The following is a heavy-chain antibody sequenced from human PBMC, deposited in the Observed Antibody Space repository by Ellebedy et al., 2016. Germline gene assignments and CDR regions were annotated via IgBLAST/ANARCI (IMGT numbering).Heavy chain of an antibody. CDR3: ARYRLRATAAGPPFDY. V-gene: IGHV5-51*01. Sequence: KVSCKGSGYTFNSYWIAWVRQKPGKGLEWMGIIYPGDSEIRYSPSFQGQVTMSVDTSITTAHLQWRSLKASDSAMYFCARYRLRATAAGPPFDYWGQGTLVTVSS. CDR1: GYTFNSYW. CDR2: IYPGDSEI. D-gene: IGHD6-13*01. J-gene: IGHJ4*02.